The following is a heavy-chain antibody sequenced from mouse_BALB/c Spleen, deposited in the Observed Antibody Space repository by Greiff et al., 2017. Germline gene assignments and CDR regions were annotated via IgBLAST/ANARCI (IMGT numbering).Heavy chain of an antibody. CDR3: ARGAYEGYFDY. D-gene: IGHD1-1*01. Sequence: EVMLVESGPGLVKPSQSLSLTCTVTGYSITSDYAWNWIRQFPGNKLEWMGYISYSGSTSYNPSLKSRISITRDTSKNQFFLQLNSVTTEDTATYYCARGAYEGYFDYWGQGTTLTVSS. J-gene: IGHJ2*01. CDR1: GYSITSDYA. V-gene: IGHV3-2*02. CDR2: ISYSGST.